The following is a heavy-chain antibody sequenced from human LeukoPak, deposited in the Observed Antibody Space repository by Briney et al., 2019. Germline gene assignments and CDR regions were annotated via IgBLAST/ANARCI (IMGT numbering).Heavy chain of an antibody. CDR2: IYPGDSDT. D-gene: IGHD3-22*01. CDR3: ERRYYYEGSFDY. Sequence: KPGESLKISWKGAGYSFTSYWIGWVRQMPGKGLEWMGSIYPGDSDTRYSPSFQGQVTISADKSISTAYLQWSSLPASDPAMYYCERRYYYEGSFDYWGQGTMVTVSS. J-gene: IGHJ4*02. CDR1: GYSFTSYW. V-gene: IGHV5-51*03.